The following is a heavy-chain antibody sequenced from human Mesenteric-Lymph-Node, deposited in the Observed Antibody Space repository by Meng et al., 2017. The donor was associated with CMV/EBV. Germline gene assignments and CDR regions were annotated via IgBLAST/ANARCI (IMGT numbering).Heavy chain of an antibody. D-gene: IGHD6-6*01. CDR1: GDAINDGDYC. CDR2: IYYSGST. CDR3: ARNEYSSLRFDP. J-gene: IGHJ5*02. Sequence: GSLRLSCTVSGDAINDGDYCWGWIRQPPGKGLEWIGSIYYSGSTYYNPSLKSRVTISVDTSKNQFSLKLSSVTAADTAVYYCARNEYSSLRFDPWGQGTLVTVSS. V-gene: IGHV4-39*01.